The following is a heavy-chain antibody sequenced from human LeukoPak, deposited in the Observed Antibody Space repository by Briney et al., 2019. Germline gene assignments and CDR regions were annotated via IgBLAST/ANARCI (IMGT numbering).Heavy chain of an antibody. CDR2: ISWNSGSI. D-gene: IGHD6-13*01. CDR1: GFTFDDYA. Sequence: GGSLRLSCAASGFTFDDYAMHWVRQAPGKGLEWVSGISWNSGSIGYADSVKGRFTISRDNAKNSLYLQMNSLRAEDTALYYCAKGGSSSWFDYWGQGTLVTVSS. J-gene: IGHJ4*02. CDR3: AKGGSSSWFDY. V-gene: IGHV3-9*01.